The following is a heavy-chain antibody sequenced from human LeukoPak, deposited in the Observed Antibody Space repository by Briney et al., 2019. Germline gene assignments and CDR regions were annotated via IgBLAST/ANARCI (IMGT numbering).Heavy chain of an antibody. Sequence: SETLSLTCTVSGGSISSYYWSWIRQPPGKGLEWIGYIYYSGSTNYNPSLKSRVTISVDTSKNQFSLKLSSVTAADTAVYYCARDMGVYSSPWGQGTLVTVSS. D-gene: IGHD6-13*01. CDR2: IYYSGST. V-gene: IGHV4-59*12. CDR3: ARDMGVYSSP. CDR1: GGSISSYY. J-gene: IGHJ5*02.